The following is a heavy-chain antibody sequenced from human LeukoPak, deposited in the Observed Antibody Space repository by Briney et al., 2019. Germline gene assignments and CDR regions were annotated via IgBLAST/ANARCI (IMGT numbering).Heavy chain of an antibody. J-gene: IGHJ4*02. CDR2: INQSGST. V-gene: IGHV4-34*01. CDR3: ARGPTIIYYEGSGYYIFDS. Sequence: PSETLSLTCAVFGASFSGNYWSWIRQSPGKGLEWIGEINQSGSTNYSPSLKSRVTISVDTSKNQFSLKLSSVTAADTAVYYCARGPTIIYYEGSGYYIFDSWGRGTLVTVSS. CDR1: GASFSGNY. D-gene: IGHD3-22*01.